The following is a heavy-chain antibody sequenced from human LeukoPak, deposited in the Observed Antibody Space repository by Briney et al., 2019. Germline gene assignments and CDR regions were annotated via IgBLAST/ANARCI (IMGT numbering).Heavy chain of an antibody. J-gene: IGHJ1*01. V-gene: IGHV4-59*12. Sequence: SETLSLTCTVSGGSISSYYWSWIRQPPGKGLQWLGNIYYSGSIFDNPSLKSRVTISVDTSKNEISLKLSFVTAADTAVYYCARASAGVQFFHHWGQGTLVTVSS. D-gene: IGHD2-8*01. CDR3: ARASAGVQFFHH. CDR1: GGSISSYY. CDR2: IYYSGSI.